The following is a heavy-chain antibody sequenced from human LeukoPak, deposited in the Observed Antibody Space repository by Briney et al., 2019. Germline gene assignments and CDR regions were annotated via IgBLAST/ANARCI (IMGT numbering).Heavy chain of an antibody. Sequence: GRSLRLSCAASGFTFDDYAMHWVRQAPGKGLEWVSSISSSSSYIYYADSVKGRFTISRDNAKNSLYLQMNSLRAEDTAVYYCARDKGWLLLPFDYWGQGTLVTVSS. V-gene: IGHV3-21*01. CDR1: GFTFDDYA. J-gene: IGHJ4*02. CDR2: ISSSSSYI. D-gene: IGHD3-22*01. CDR3: ARDKGWLLLPFDY.